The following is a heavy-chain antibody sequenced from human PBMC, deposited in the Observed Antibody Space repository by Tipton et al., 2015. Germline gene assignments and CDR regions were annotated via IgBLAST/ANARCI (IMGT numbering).Heavy chain of an antibody. CDR1: GGTFSGFY. J-gene: IGHJ4*02. CDR3: ARGSSETEDYFDY. D-gene: IGHD6-13*01. Sequence: TLSLTCAVYGGTFSGFYWSWIRQPPGKGLEWIGEIDHSGGTNYNSSLKSRVTISIDTSKNQFSLKLSSVTAADTAVYYCARGSSETEDYFDYWGQGTLVTVSS. V-gene: IGHV4-34*01. CDR2: IDHSGGT.